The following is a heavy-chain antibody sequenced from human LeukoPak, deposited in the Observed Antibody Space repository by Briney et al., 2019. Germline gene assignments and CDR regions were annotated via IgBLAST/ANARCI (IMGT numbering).Heavy chain of an antibody. V-gene: IGHV1-2*02. D-gene: IGHD6-19*01. CDR3: ARNRGYSSGWYVY. CDR1: GYTFTGYY. Sequence: ASVKVSCKASGYTFTGYYMHWVRQAPGQGLEWMGWINPNSGGTNYAQKFQGRVTMTRDTSIGTAYMELSRLRSDDTAVYYCARNRGYSSGWYVYWGQGTLVTVSS. CDR2: INPNSGGT. J-gene: IGHJ4*02.